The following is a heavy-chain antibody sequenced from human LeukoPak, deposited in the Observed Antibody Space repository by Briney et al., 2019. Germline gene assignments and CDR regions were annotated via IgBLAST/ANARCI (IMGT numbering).Heavy chain of an antibody. V-gene: IGHV4-61*01. CDR2: IYYSGST. D-gene: IGHD6-19*01. CDR1: GGSVSSGSYY. Sequence: PSETLSLTCTVSGGSVSSGSYYWSWIRQPPGKGLEWIGYIYYSGSTNYNPSLKSRVTISVDTSKNQFSLKLSSVTAADTAVYYCAREAGGEAVAGTDYWGQGTLVTVSS. J-gene: IGHJ4*02. CDR3: AREAGGEAVAGTDY.